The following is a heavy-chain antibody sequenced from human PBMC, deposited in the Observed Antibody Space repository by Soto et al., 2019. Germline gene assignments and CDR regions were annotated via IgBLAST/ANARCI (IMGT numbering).Heavy chain of an antibody. CDR3: ARDTRTGYCSGVSCYYYGMDV. CDR2: ISSNENYI. CDR1: GFPFNNLA. D-gene: IGHD2-15*01. V-gene: IGHV3-21*01. Sequence: PGGSLRLACEACGFPFNNLAMNWVRQAPGKGLEWVSSISSNENYIYYADSVRGRFTISRDNAKNSLHLQMNSLRAGDTAVYYCARDTRTGYCSGVSCYYYGMDVWGQGTMVTVSS. J-gene: IGHJ6*02.